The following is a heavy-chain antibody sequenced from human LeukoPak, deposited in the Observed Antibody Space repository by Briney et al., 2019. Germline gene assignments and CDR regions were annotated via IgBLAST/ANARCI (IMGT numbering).Heavy chain of an antibody. CDR1: GFTVRDSY. D-gene: IGHD3-22*01. V-gene: IGHV3-53*04. CDR3: ARMFDYDSSGPLSGSFDY. J-gene: IGHJ4*02. CDR2: IYSGGNT. Sequence: GGSLRLSCASSGFTVRDSYMSWVRQAPGKELEWVSVIYSGGNTYYGDSVKGRFTISRHNSKNTLYLQMHTLRVEDTAVYYCARMFDYDSSGPLSGSFDYWGQGTLVTVSS.